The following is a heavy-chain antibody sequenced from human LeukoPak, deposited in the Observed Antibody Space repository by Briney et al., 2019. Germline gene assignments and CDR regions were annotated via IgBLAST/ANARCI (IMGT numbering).Heavy chain of an antibody. Sequence: GGSLRLSCVASGFTFSSYGMTWVRQAPGKGLEWVSAISNNGGYTYYADSVQGRFTISRDNSKSTLCLQMNSLRAEDTAVYYCAKQLGYCSDGSCYFPYWGQGTLVTVSS. CDR1: GFTFSSYG. D-gene: IGHD2-15*01. CDR3: AKQLGYCSDGSCYFPY. J-gene: IGHJ4*02. CDR2: ISNNGGYT. V-gene: IGHV3-23*01.